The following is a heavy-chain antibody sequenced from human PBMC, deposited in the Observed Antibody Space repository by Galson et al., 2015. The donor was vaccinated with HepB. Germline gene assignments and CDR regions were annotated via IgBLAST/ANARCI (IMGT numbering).Heavy chain of an antibody. Sequence: SLRLSCAASGFTFSRYAMPWVRQAPGKGLEWVSRITDSGGNTEYADSVKGRFTISRDNSKNTLYLQMNSLRAEDTAVYYCAREGREDEDCSGGSCYLALGYWGQGTLVTVSS. J-gene: IGHJ4*02. V-gene: IGHV3-23*01. CDR1: GFTFSRYA. D-gene: IGHD2-15*01. CDR2: ITDSGGNT. CDR3: AREGREDEDCSGGSCYLALGY.